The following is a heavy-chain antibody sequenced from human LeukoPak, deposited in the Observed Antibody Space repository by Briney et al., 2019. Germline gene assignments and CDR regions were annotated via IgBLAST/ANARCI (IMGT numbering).Heavy chain of an antibody. V-gene: IGHV4-59*01. J-gene: IGHJ6*02. D-gene: IGHD6-13*01. CDR2: IYYSGST. CDR1: GGSISSYY. Sequence: PSETLSLTCTVSGGSISSYYWSWIRQPPGKGLEWIGYIYYSGSTNYNPSLKSRVTISVDTSKNQFSLKLSSVTAADTAVYYCARGGMGRYSSSWGNSYYYYGMDVWGQGTTVTVSS. CDR3: ARGGMGRYSSSWGNSYYYYGMDV.